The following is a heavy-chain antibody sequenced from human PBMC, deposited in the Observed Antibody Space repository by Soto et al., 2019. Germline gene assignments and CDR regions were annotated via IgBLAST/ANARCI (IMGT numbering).Heavy chain of an antibody. D-gene: IGHD3-3*01. V-gene: IGHV3-21*01. J-gene: IGHJ4*02. CDR3: ASDVTYYDFWSGYHAPY. Sequence: PGVSLRLSCAASGFTFSSYSMNWVRQAPGKGLEWVSSISSGSSYIYYADSVKGRFTISRDNAKNSLYLQMNSLRAEDTAVYYCASDVTYYDFWSGYHAPYWGQGTLVTVSS. CDR1: GFTFSSYS. CDR2: ISSGSSYI.